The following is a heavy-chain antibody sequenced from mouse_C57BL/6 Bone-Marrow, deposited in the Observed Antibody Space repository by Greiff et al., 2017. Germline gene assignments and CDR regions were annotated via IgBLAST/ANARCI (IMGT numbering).Heavy chain of an antibody. Sequence: EVQLQQSGAELVRPGASVKLSCTASGFNIKDDYMHWVKQRPEQGLEWIGWIDSENGDTEYASKFQGKATITADTSSNTAYLQRSSLTSEDTAVYYCTTSTYYGTPMDYWGQGTSVTVSS. CDR3: TTSTYYGTPMDY. CDR1: GFNIKDDY. CDR2: IDSENGDT. D-gene: IGHD2-10*01. J-gene: IGHJ4*01. V-gene: IGHV14-4*01.